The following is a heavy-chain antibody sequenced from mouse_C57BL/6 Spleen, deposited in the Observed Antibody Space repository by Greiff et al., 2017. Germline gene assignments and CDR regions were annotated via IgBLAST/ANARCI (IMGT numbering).Heavy chain of an antibody. CDR2: IDPSDSYT. CDR3: ARSLYYYGSTLYAMDY. Sequence: VQLQQPGAVLVMPGASVKLSCKASGYTFTSYWMHWVKQRPGQGLEWIGEIDPSDSYTNYNQKFKGKSTLTVDKSSSTAYMQLSSLTSEDSAVYYCARSLYYYGSTLYAMDYWSQGTSVTVSS. V-gene: IGHV1-69*01. CDR1: GYTFTSYW. J-gene: IGHJ4*01. D-gene: IGHD1-1*01.